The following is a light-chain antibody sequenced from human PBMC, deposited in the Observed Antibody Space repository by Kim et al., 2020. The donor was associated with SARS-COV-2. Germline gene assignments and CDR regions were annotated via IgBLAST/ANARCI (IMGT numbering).Light chain of an antibody. CDR3: QKYSSAPFT. CDR1: QAISNY. V-gene: IGKV1-27*01. J-gene: IGKJ3*01. Sequence: DIQMTQSPSSLSASVGDTVTITCRASQAISNYVAWYQQKPGKVPKLLIYSASVLPSGVPSRFSGSGSGAQFLLTITSLQPEDVATYYCQKYSSAPFTFGPGTKVDIK. CDR2: SAS.